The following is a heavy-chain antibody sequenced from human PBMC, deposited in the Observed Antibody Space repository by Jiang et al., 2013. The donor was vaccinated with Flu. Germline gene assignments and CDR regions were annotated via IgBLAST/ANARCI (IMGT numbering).Heavy chain of an antibody. V-gene: IGHV1-18*04. D-gene: IGHD3-22*01. CDR2: INSYNGDT. CDR1: GYPFTHYG. J-gene: IGHJ2*01. Sequence: GAEVKKPGASVKVSCKASGYPFTHYGISWVRQAPGQGLEWMGWINSYNGDTDYSQKFQGRVTMTSDTSTSTAYMELRSLRSDDTAVYFCTKMDSSGYSSYWFFDLWGRGTLVTVSS. CDR3: TKMDSSGYSSYWFFDL.